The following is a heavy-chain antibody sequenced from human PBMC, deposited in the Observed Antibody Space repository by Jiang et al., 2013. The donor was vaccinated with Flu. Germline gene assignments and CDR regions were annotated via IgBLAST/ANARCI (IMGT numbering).Heavy chain of an antibody. CDR2: LWYDGTTE. J-gene: IGHJ3*02. Sequence: QLVESGGGVVQPGTSLRLSCAVSGFTFRSCGMHWVRQTPGKGLEWVAVLWYDGTTEYYADSVKGRFTISRDNSENTLYLQMNSLRAEDTAVYYCARDVGDPRSPRNDAFDMWGQGTMVTVSS. V-gene: IGHV3-33*01. D-gene: IGHD3-16*01. CDR3: ARDVGDPRSPRNDAFDM. CDR1: GFTFRSCG.